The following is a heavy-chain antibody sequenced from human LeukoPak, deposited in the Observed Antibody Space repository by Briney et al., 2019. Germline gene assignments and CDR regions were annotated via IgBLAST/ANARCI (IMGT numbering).Heavy chain of an antibody. Sequence: ADTLSLTCTVSGGPINGYYSNWVRQPPGKGPEWIGCIHFSGTMHYNPSLDSRVSFSVDTSKNQFSLKLTSVTAADTAVYYCARGADHNKVGPGGQGTLVTVPS. CDR2: IHFSGTM. CDR1: GGPINGYY. J-gene: IGHJ5*02. V-gene: IGHV4-59*13. D-gene: IGHD1-1*01. CDR3: ARGADHNKVGP.